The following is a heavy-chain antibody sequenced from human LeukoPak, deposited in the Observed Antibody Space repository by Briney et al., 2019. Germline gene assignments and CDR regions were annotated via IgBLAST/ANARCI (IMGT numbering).Heavy chain of an antibody. CDR3: ARTSTGTRGGYDV. Sequence: ASVKVSCKASGYTFTSYDINWVRQASGQGLEWMGWINPNSGNTGFTQKFQGRVTVTRSTSISTAYMELSSLPSDDTAVYYCARTSTGTRGGYDVWGQGTLVTVSS. CDR2: INPNSGNT. J-gene: IGHJ4*02. D-gene: IGHD1-1*01. CDR1: GYTFTSYD. V-gene: IGHV1-8*01.